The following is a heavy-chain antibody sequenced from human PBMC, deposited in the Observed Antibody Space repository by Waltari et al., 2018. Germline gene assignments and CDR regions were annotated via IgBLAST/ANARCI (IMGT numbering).Heavy chain of an antibody. CDR2: IGTAGDT. CDR1: GFTISSYE. Sequence: EVQLVESGGGLVQPGGSLRLSCAASGFTISSYERHWARQATGKGLEWVSGIGTAGDTYSAGSVKGRFTISREDAKNSLYLQMNSLRAGDTAVYYCVRGYNGFEYWGQGTLVTVSS. D-gene: IGHD3-10*01. J-gene: IGHJ4*02. CDR3: VRGYNGFEY. V-gene: IGHV3-13*01.